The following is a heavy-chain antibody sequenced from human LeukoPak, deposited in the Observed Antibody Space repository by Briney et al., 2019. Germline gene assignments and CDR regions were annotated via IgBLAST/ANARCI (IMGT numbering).Heavy chain of an antibody. Sequence: GGSLRLSCAASELTFSDYYMSWIRQAPGKGLEWVSYISSSGSTIYYADSVKGRFTISRDNAKNSLYLQMNSLRAEDTAVYYCARGGLYCSGGSCYSMYYFDYWGQGTLVTVSS. CDR1: ELTFSDYY. V-gene: IGHV3-11*04. D-gene: IGHD2-15*01. CDR3: ARGGLYCSGGSCYSMYYFDY. J-gene: IGHJ4*02. CDR2: ISSSGSTI.